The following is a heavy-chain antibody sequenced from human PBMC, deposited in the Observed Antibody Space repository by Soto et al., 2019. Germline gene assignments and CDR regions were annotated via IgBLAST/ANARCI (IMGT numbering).Heavy chain of an antibody. Sequence: GGSLRLSCGASGFTFSSYWMSRIRQAPGKGLEWVANIKQDGSEKYYVDSVKGRFTISRDNAKNSLYLQMHSLTAEDTAVYYCPTIPRSNQFVPWGQGTLLTVSS. CDR2: IKQDGSEK. J-gene: IGHJ5*02. V-gene: IGHV3-7*03. CDR3: PTIPRSNQFVP. D-gene: IGHD4-4*01. CDR1: GFTFSSYW.